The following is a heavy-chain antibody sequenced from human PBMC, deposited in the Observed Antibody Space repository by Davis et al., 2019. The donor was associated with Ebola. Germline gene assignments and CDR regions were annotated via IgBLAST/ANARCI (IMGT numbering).Heavy chain of an antibody. V-gene: IGHV1-3*01. CDR1: GYTFASYA. CDR3: TRDLTVGANDY. D-gene: IGHD1-26*01. Sequence: AASVKVSCKASGYTFASYAMHWVRQAPGQRLEWMGWINAGNGNTKYSQKFQGRVTITRDTSASTAYMELSSLRSEDTAVYYCTRDLTVGANDYWGQGTLVTVSS. J-gene: IGHJ4*02. CDR2: INAGNGNT.